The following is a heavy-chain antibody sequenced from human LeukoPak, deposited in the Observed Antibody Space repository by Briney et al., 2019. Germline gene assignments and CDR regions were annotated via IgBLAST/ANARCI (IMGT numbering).Heavy chain of an antibody. CDR3: AREWREEVVVVAATPSYYYGMDV. CDR1: GGSINSYY. D-gene: IGHD2-15*01. Sequence: SETLSLTCTVSGGSINSYYWSWIRQPPGKGLEWIGEINHSGSTNYNPSLKSRVTISVDTSKNQFSLKLSSVTAADTAVYYCAREWREEVVVVAATPSYYYGMDVWGQGTTVTVSS. CDR2: INHSGST. V-gene: IGHV4-34*01. J-gene: IGHJ6*02.